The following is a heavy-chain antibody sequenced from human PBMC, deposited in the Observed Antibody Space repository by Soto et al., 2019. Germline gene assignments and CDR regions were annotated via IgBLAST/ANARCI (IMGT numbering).Heavy chain of an antibody. J-gene: IGHJ4*02. V-gene: IGHV4-61*01. CDR3: ARDASSGTYYN. CDR1: GGSVSSGSYY. CDR2: IYYSGST. D-gene: IGHD1-26*01. Sequence: SETLSLTCTVSGGSVSSGSYYWSWIRQPPGKGLGWIGYIYYSGSTNYNPSLKSRVTISVDTSKNQFSLKLSSVTAADTAVYYCARDASSGTYYNWGQGTLVTVS.